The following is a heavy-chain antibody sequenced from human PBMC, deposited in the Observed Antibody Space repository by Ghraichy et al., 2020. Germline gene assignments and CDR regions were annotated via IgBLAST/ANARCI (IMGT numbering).Heavy chain of an antibody. CDR1: GFTFSSYA. Sequence: GGSLRLSCAASGFTFSSYAMSWVRQAPGKGLEWVSAISGSGGSTYYADSVTGRFTISRDNSKNTLYLQMNSLRAEDTAVYYCAKEQDIVATIVATAFDYWGQGTLVTVSS. J-gene: IGHJ4*02. CDR2: ISGSGGST. D-gene: IGHD5-12*01. V-gene: IGHV3-23*01. CDR3: AKEQDIVATIVATAFDY.